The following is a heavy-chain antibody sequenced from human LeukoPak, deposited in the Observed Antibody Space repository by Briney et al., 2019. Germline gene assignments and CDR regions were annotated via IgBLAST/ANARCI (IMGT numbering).Heavy chain of an antibody. Sequence: SETLSLTCTVSGGSISSYYWSWIRQPPGKGLEWIGFIYYSGSTNYNPSLKSRVTISVDTSNNQFSLKLSSVTAADTAVYYCAGGSYVTFDIWGQGTMVTVSS. CDR1: GGSISSYY. CDR3: AGGSYVTFDI. V-gene: IGHV4-59*08. J-gene: IGHJ3*02. CDR2: IYYSGST. D-gene: IGHD1-26*01.